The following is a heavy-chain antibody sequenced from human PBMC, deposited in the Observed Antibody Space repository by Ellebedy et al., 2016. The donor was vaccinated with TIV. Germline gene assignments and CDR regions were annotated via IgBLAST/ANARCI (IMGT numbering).Heavy chain of an antibody. J-gene: IGHJ4*02. CDR3: ARFSYDSSGYYPGVIDY. CDR2: IYYSGST. CDR1: GGSISSYY. Sequence: MPGGSLRLSCTVSGGSISSYYWSWIRQPPGKGLEWIGYIYYSGSTNYNPSLKSRVTISVDTSKNQFSLKLSSVTAADTAVYYCARFSYDSSGYYPGVIDYWGQGTLVTVSS. D-gene: IGHD3-22*01. V-gene: IGHV4-59*01.